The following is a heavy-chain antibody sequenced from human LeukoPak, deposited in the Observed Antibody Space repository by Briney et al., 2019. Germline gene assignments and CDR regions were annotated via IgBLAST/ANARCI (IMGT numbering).Heavy chain of an antibody. CDR3: ARHYGVDDAFYI. V-gene: IGHV4-31*03. D-gene: IGHD4-17*01. J-gene: IGHJ3*02. CDR1: GGSISSGGYY. Sequence: SETLSLTCTVSGGSISSGGYYWSWIRQHPGKGLEWIGYIYYSGSTYYNPSLKSRVTISVDTSKNQFSLKLSSVTAADTAVYYCARHYGVDDAFYIWGQGTMVTVSS. CDR2: IYYSGST.